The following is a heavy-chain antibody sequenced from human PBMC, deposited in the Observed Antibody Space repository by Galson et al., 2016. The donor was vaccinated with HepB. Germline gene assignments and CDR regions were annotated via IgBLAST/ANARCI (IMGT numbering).Heavy chain of an antibody. CDR2: IRSKAYGGTT. V-gene: IGHV3-49*03. CDR3: TRGGGTGTTEADY. J-gene: IGHJ4*02. D-gene: IGHD1-7*01. Sequence: SLRLSCAASGFTFGDYSMSWFRQAPGKGLEWVGFIRSKAYGGTTEYAASVKGRFTISRDDSKTIAYLQMNSLKTEDTAVYYCTRGGGTGTTEADYWGQGTLVTVSS. CDR1: GFTFGDYS.